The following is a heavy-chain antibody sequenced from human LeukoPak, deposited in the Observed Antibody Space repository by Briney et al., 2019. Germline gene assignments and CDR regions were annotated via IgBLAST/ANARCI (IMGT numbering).Heavy chain of an antibody. CDR3: ARGLFDSSSWYRPHNWFDP. V-gene: IGHV4-34*01. J-gene: IGHJ5*02. CDR2: INHSGST. CDR1: GGSFSGYY. D-gene: IGHD6-13*01. Sequence: PSETLSLTCAVYGGSFSGYYWSWIRQPPGKGLEWIGEINHSGSTNYNPSLKSRVTISVDTSKNQFSLKLSSVTAADTAVYYCARGLFDSSSWYRPHNWFDPWGQGTLVTVSS.